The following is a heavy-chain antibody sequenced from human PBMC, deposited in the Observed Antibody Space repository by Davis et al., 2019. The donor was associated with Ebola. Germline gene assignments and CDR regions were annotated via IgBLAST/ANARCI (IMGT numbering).Heavy chain of an antibody. CDR2: ISTSSSTI. V-gene: IGHV3-48*02. CDR3: ARVNWGSASFDF. D-gene: IGHD7-27*01. CDR1: GFTFSTYN. J-gene: IGHJ4*02. Sequence: GESLKISCAASGFTFSTYNINWVRQAPGKGLEWVSHISTSSSTIYYADSVKGRFTISRDNVKNSVYLQMNSLRDEDTAVYYCARVNWGSASFDFWGQGTLVTVSS.